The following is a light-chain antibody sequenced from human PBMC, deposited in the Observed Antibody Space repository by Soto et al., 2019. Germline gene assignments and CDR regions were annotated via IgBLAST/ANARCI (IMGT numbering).Light chain of an antibody. CDR2: DAS. CDR1: QSLNTR. Sequence: DIHLTHSPSTLSASVGDRGTLTCRASQSLNTRLAWYQQRQGKAPKLLIYDASDLETGVPSRFSGSGYGTDFTFTINSLQTEDIATYYCQQYDNLPLTFGGGTQVDIK. V-gene: IGKV1-33*01. J-gene: IGKJ4*01. CDR3: QQYDNLPLT.